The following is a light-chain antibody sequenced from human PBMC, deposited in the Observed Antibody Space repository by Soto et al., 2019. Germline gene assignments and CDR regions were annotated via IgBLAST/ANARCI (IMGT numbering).Light chain of an antibody. V-gene: IGKV1-5*03. J-gene: IGKJ1*01. CDR1: QSISIW. CDR3: QQYNRYWT. Sequence: DIQMTQSPSTLSASVGDRVTITCRASQSISIWLAWYQQKPGKAPKILIYKASSLESGVPSRFSGSGSETEFTLTISSLLPDDFATYYCQQYNRYWTFGQGTKVDIK. CDR2: KAS.